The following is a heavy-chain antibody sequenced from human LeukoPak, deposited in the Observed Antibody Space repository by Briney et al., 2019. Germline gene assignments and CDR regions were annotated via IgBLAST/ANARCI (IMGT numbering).Heavy chain of an antibody. V-gene: IGHV1-69*01. CDR2: IIPIFGTA. CDR3: ARNKEYSSSPIYY. Sequence: SVRVSCKASGGTFSSYAISWVRQAPGQGLEWMGGIIPIFGTATYAQKFQGRVTITADESTSTAYMELSSLRSEDTAVYYCARNKEYSSSPIYYWGQGTLSPSPQ. J-gene: IGHJ4*02. CDR1: GGTFSSYA. D-gene: IGHD6-6*01.